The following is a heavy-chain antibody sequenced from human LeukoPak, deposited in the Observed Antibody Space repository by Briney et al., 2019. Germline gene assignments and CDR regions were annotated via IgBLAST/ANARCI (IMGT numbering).Heavy chain of an antibody. J-gene: IGHJ4*02. CDR3: ARRYSNYFFDY. CDR1: GYSITSGYY. Sequence: SETLSLTCAVSGYSITSGYYWAWIRQPPGKGLGWIGNIYHSGSTYYNASLKSRVTISVDTSKNQFSLKLSSVTAADTAVYYCARRYSNYFFDYWGQGTLVTVSS. D-gene: IGHD4-11*01. CDR2: IYHSGST. V-gene: IGHV4-38-2*01.